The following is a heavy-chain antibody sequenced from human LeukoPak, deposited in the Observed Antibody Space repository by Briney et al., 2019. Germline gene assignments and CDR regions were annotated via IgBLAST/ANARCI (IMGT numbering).Heavy chain of an antibody. Sequence: GGSLRLSCAASGFTFSSYGMSWVRQAPGKGLEWVSAISGSGGSTYYADSVKGRFTISRDNSKNTLYLQMNSLRAEDTAVYYCARDRLMVRGVLDAFDIWGQGTMVTVSS. J-gene: IGHJ3*02. CDR3: ARDRLMVRGVLDAFDI. CDR1: GFTFSSYG. D-gene: IGHD3-10*01. CDR2: ISGSGGST. V-gene: IGHV3-23*01.